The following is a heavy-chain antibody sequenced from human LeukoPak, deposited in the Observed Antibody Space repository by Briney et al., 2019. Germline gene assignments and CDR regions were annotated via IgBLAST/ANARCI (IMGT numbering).Heavy chain of an antibody. CDR1: GGSFSDYH. Sequence: SETLSLTFAVYGGSFSDYHWSWVRQPPGKGLEWIGDIDHYGGSNSNPSLMRRVIMSLDTSMNQFSLMLTSVTAADTAVYYCASPIGTTGGYPPFRYWGKGTLVSVSS. CDR3: ASPIGTTGGYPPFRY. CDR2: IDHYGGS. V-gene: IGHV4-34*01. D-gene: IGHD3-10*01. J-gene: IGHJ4*02.